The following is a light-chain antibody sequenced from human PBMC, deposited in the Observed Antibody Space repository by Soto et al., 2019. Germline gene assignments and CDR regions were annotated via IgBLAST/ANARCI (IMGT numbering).Light chain of an antibody. Sequence: QSVLTQPPSASGTPGQRVTISCSGSSSIIGSNYVYWYQQLPGTAPKLLIYRNNQRPSGVPDRFSGSKSGTSASLAISVLRSEDEADYYCAAWDDSLSGYVFGTGTKVTVL. J-gene: IGLJ1*01. CDR2: RNN. V-gene: IGLV1-47*01. CDR1: SSIIGSNY. CDR3: AAWDDSLSGYV.